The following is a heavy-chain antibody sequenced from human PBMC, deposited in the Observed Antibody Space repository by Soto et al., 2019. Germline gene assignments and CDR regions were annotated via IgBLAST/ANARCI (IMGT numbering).Heavy chain of an antibody. D-gene: IGHD3-22*01. V-gene: IGHV3-30*15. CDR2: ISYDGSSK. CDR3: VNGVYYYDSSGYYPFAY. CDR1: GFTFSSYA. Sequence: GGSLRLSCAASGFTFSSYAMHWVRQAPGKGLEWVAVISYDGSSKYYADSVKGRFTISRDNSKNTVYLQMSSLRVEDTVVYYCVNGVYYYDSSGYYPFAYWGQGTLVIVSS. J-gene: IGHJ4*02.